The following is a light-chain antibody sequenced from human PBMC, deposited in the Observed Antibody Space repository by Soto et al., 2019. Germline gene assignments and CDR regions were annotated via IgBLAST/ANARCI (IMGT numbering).Light chain of an antibody. J-gene: IGLJ1*01. CDR2: DVN. Sequence: QSALTQPASVSGSPGQSITISCTGTSSDVGRFNYVSWYQQHPGKAPKLIIYDVNNRPSGVSNRFSGSKSGNTASLTISGLQAEDEGDYYCSSYTSSSTRVFGTGTKLTVL. CDR3: SSYTSSSTRV. CDR1: SSDVGRFNY. V-gene: IGLV2-14*01.